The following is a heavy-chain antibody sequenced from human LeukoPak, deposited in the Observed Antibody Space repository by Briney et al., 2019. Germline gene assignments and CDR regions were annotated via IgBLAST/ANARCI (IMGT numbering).Heavy chain of an antibody. D-gene: IGHD2-2*01. Sequence: SVKVSCKTSGGAFSNSAVSWVRQAPGQGLEWMGRIIPILGIANYAQKFQGRVTITADKSTSTAYMELSSLRSEDTAVYYCARWQEGVVPAASERDRYYYYMDVWGKGTTVTVSS. CDR2: IIPILGIA. V-gene: IGHV1-69*04. CDR1: GGAFSNSA. J-gene: IGHJ6*03. CDR3: ARWQEGVVPAASERDRYYYYMDV.